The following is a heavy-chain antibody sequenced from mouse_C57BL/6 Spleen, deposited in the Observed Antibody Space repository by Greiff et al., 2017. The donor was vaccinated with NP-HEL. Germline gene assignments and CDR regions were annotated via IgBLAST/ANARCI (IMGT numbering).Heavy chain of an antibody. J-gene: IGHJ4*01. V-gene: IGHV5-12*01. CDR1: GFTFSDYY. Sequence: DVHLVESGGGLVQPGGSLKLSCAASGFTFSDYYMYWVRQTPEKRLEWVAYISNGGGSTYYPDTVKGRFTISRDNAKNTLYLQMSRLKSEDTAMYYCARHGEAMDYWGQGTSVTVSS. CDR2: ISNGGGST. CDR3: ARHGEAMDY.